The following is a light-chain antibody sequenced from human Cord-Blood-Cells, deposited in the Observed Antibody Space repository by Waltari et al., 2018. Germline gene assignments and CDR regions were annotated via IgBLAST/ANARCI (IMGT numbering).Light chain of an antibody. CDR1: QDISNY. J-gene: IGKJ3*01. V-gene: IGKV1-33*01. CDR3: QQYDNLPR. Sequence: DMQMTQSPSSLSASVGDRVTITCQASQDISNYLNWNQQKPGKAPKLLIYDASNLETGVPSRFSGSGSGTDFTFTISSLQPEDIATYYCQQYDNLPRFGPGTKVDIK. CDR2: DAS.